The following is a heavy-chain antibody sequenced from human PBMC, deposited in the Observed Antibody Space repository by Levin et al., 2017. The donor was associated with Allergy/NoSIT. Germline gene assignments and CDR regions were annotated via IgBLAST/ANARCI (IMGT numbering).Heavy chain of an antibody. CDR1: GFIFNNYA. J-gene: IGHJ4*02. V-gene: IGHV3-23*01. CDR3: AKGLGGAFWGVAHY. Sequence: QTGGSLRLSCAASGFIFNNYAMNWVRQAPGKGLEWVSGISGSGLTPHYADSVKGRFTISRDNSKNTVFLEMNSLTVEDTAVYYCAKGLGGAFWGVAHYWGQGTLVTVSS. CDR2: ISGSGLTP. D-gene: IGHD3-16*01.